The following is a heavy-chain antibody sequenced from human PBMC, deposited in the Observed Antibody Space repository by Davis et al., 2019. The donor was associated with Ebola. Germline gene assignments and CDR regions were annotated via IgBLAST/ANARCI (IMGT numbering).Heavy chain of an antibody. V-gene: IGHV3-11*05. CDR3: AKGQYDFWSGSWPFDY. D-gene: IGHD3-3*01. CDR2: ISSRSSNT. Sequence: SLKISCAASGFTFNDYYMSWIRQAPGKGLEWISYISSRSSNTNYADSVKGRFTISRDNSKNTLYLQMNSLRAEDTAVYYCAKGQYDFWSGSWPFDYWGQGTLVTVSS. CDR1: GFTFNDYY. J-gene: IGHJ4*02.